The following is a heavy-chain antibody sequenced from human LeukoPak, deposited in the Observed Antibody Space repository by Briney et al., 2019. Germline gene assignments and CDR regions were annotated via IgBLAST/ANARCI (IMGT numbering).Heavy chain of an antibody. D-gene: IGHD6-13*01. J-gene: IGHJ4*02. Sequence: PGGSLRLSCAASGFTFSSYSMNWVRQAPGKGLEWVSSISSSSSYIYYADSVKGPFTISRDNAKNSLYLQMNSLRAEDTAVYYCARWGSSCPFDYWGQGTLVTVSS. CDR2: ISSSSSYI. V-gene: IGHV3-21*01. CDR3: ARWGSSCPFDY. CDR1: GFTFSSYS.